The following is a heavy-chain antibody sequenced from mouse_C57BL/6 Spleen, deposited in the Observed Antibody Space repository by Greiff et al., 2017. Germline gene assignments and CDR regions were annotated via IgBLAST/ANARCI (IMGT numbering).Heavy chain of an antibody. CDR2: IHPNSGST. Sequence: QVQLQQPGAELVKPGASVKLSCKASGYTFTSYWMHWVKQRPGQGLEWIGRIHPNSGSTNYNEKFKSKATLTVDKSSSTAYMQLSSLTSEDSAVYYCASAYDYDYAMDYWGQGTSVTVSS. V-gene: IGHV1-64*01. J-gene: IGHJ4*01. CDR1: GYTFTSYW. CDR3: ASAYDYDYAMDY. D-gene: IGHD2-4*01.